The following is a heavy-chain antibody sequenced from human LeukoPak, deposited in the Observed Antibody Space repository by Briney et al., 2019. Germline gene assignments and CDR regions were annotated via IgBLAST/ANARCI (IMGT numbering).Heavy chain of an antibody. Sequence: GASVKVSCKASGGTFSSYAISWVRQAPGQGLEWMGWISAYNGNTNYAQKLQGRVTMTTDTSTSTAYMELRSLRSDDTAVYYCARALYGSGSSYYYYMDVWGKGTTVTISS. CDR2: ISAYNGNT. CDR3: ARALYGSGSSYYYYMDV. J-gene: IGHJ6*03. V-gene: IGHV1-18*01. D-gene: IGHD3-10*01. CDR1: GGTFSSYA.